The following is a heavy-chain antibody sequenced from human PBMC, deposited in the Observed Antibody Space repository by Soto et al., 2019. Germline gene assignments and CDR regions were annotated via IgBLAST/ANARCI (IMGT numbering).Heavy chain of an antibody. CDR3: ARASYYYDSSGYYPL. D-gene: IGHD3-22*01. Sequence: GGSLRLSCAASGFTFSSYAMGWVRQAPGKGLEWVSAISGSGGNTYYADSVKGRFTISRGNSKNTLYLQMNSLRAEDTAVYYCARASYYYDSSGYYPLWGQGTLVTVSS. CDR1: GFTFSSYA. V-gene: IGHV3-23*01. CDR2: ISGSGGNT. J-gene: IGHJ4*02.